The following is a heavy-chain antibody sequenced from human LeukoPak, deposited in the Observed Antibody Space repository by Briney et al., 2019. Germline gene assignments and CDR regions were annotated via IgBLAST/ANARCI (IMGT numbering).Heavy chain of an antibody. CDR2: INPNSGGT. D-gene: IGHD3-22*01. CDR3: ARVPGEEDYYDSSGYYYVESGAFDI. V-gene: IGHV1-2*02. J-gene: IGHJ3*02. Sequence: GASVKVSCKASGGTFSSYTISWVRQAPGQGLEWMGWINPNSGGTNYAQKFQGRVTMTRDTSISTAYMELSRLRSDDTAVYYCARVPGEEDYYDSSGYYYVESGAFDIWGQGTMVTVSS. CDR1: GGTFSSYT.